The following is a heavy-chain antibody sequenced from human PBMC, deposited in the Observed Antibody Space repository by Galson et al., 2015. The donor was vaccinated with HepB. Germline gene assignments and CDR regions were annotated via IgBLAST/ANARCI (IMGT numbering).Heavy chain of an antibody. CDR1: GYTFTSYY. D-gene: IGHD3-3*01. J-gene: IGHJ3*02. V-gene: IGHV1-2*04. Sequence: SVKVSCKASGYTFTSYYMHWVRQAPGQGLEWMGWINPNSGGTNYAQKFQGWVTMTRDTSISTAYMELSRLRSDDTAVYYCASGVAYDSADAFDIWGQGTMVTVSS. CDR3: ASGVAYDSADAFDI. CDR2: INPNSGGT.